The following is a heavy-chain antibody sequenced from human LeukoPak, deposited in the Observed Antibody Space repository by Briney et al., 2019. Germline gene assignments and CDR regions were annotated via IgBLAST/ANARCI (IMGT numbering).Heavy chain of an antibody. V-gene: IGHV3-23*01. CDR2: IIGSGDNT. D-gene: IGHD2-2*01. CDR3: ARDRTICVY. J-gene: IGHJ4*02. Sequence: GGSLRLSCAASGFTFSSHAMTWVRQAPGKGLEWVSAIIGSGDNTYYADSVKGRFTTSRDNSKNTLHLQMNSLRAEDTAVYYCARDRTICVYWGQGTLVTVSS. CDR1: GFTFSSHA.